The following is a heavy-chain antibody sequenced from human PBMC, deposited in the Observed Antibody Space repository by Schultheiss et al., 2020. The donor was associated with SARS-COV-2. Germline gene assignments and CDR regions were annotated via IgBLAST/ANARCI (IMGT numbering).Heavy chain of an antibody. J-gene: IGHJ6*02. CDR1: GFTFSSYG. D-gene: IGHD6-13*01. CDR2: IWYDGSNK. Sequence: GGSLRLSCAASGFTFSSYGMHWVRQAPGKGLEWVAVIWYDGSNKYYADSVKGRFTISRDNSKNSLYLQMNSLRAEDTAVYYCARDWDYSAAAGPYYYYGMDVWGQGTTVTVSS. CDR3: ARDWDYSAAAGPYYYYGMDV. V-gene: IGHV3-33*01.